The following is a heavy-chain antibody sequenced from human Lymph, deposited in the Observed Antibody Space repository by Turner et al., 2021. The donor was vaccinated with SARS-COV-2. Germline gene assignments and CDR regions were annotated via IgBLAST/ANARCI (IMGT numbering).Heavy chain of an antibody. CDR3: ARDFGGGMDV. CDR2: ISYDGSNK. Sequence: VQLVESGGGVVQPGRSLRLSCAASVFTFSSYAMHWVRQAPGKGLEWVALISYDGSNKYYADSVKGRFTISRDNSKKTLYLQMNSLRAEDTAVYYCARDFGGGMDVWGQGTTVTVSS. CDR1: VFTFSSYA. D-gene: IGHD3-16*01. J-gene: IGHJ6*02. V-gene: IGHV3-30-3*01.